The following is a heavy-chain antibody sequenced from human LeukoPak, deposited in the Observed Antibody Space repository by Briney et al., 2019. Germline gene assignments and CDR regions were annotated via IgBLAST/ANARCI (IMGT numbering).Heavy chain of an antibody. J-gene: IGHJ6*02. D-gene: IGHD4-17*01. CDR2: IYYSGTT. V-gene: IGHV4-59*01. CDR1: GSSIGSYY. Sequence: SETLSLTCAVSGSSIGSYYWSWLRQPPGRGLEWIGYIYYSGTTNYNPSLKSRVTISVDTSKNQFSLKLTPVTAADTAVYYCAREDPQTTVPEGLDVWGQGTTVTVSS. CDR3: AREDPQTTVPEGLDV.